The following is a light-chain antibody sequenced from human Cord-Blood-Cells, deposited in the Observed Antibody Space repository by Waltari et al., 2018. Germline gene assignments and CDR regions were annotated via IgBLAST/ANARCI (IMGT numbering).Light chain of an antibody. CDR1: SSDVGGYHY. CDR3: SSYAGSNNLV. J-gene: IGLJ3*02. CDR2: EVI. Sequence: QSALTQPPSASGSPGQSVTIPCTGTSSDVGGYHYVSWYQQHPGKAPKPMIYEVIKRPSGVPDRFSGSKSGNTASLTVSGLQAEDEADYYCSSYAGSNNLVFGGGTKLTVL. V-gene: IGLV2-8*01.